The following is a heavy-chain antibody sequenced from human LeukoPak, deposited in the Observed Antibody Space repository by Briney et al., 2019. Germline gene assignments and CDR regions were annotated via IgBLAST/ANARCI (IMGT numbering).Heavy chain of an antibody. D-gene: IGHD3-3*01. J-gene: IGHJ4*02. CDR2: IYSPGST. V-gene: IGHV4-4*07. CDR1: GGSMSSYY. Sequence: PSETLSLICTVSGGSMSSYYWSWIRQPAGKGLEWIGRIYSPGSTKYNPSLKSRVTISIDKTKKQISLKVNSVTAADTAVYYCAWKYHVLSAYSYWGQGTLVTDSS. CDR3: AWKYHVLSAYSY.